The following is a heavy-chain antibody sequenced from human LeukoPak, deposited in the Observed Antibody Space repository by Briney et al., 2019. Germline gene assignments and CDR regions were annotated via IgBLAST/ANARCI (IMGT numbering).Heavy chain of an antibody. D-gene: IGHD6-19*01. V-gene: IGHV4-38-2*02. CDR1: GYSISIGYH. CDR2: IYHTGST. CDR3: VRDEVVAGTIDY. Sequence: SETLSLTRAVSGYSISIGYHWGWIRQPPGKGLEWIGSIYHTGSTYYNPSLKSRVTISVDTSKNQFFLKLSSVTAADTALYYCVRDEVVAGTIDYWGQGILVTVSS. J-gene: IGHJ4*02.